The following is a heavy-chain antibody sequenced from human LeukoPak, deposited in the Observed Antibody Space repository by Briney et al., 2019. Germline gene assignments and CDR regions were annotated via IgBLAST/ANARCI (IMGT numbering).Heavy chain of an antibody. CDR3: ARARITMVRGPDVINYYFDY. D-gene: IGHD3-10*01. V-gene: IGHV1-8*01. Sequence: ASVKVSCTASGYTFTSYDINWVRQATGQGLEWMGWMNPNSGNTGYAQKFQGRVTMTRSTSISTAYMELSSLRSEDTAVYYCARARITMVRGPDVINYYFDYWGQGTLVTVSS. CDR2: MNPNSGNT. CDR1: GYTFTSYD. J-gene: IGHJ4*02.